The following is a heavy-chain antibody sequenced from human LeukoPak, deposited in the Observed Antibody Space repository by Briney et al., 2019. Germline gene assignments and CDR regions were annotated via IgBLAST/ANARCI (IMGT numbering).Heavy chain of an antibody. CDR2: IYYSGST. J-gene: IGHJ4*02. D-gene: IGHD3-9*01. CDR3: ARHHGYYDILTGYYRKLYFDY. Sequence: PSETLSLTCTVSGGSISSSSYYWGWIRQPPGKGLEWIGSIYYSGSTYHNPSLKSRVTISVDTSKNQFSLKLSSVTAADTAVYYCARHHGYYDILTGYYRKLYFDYWGQGTLVTVSS. V-gene: IGHV4-39*01. CDR1: GGSISSSSYY.